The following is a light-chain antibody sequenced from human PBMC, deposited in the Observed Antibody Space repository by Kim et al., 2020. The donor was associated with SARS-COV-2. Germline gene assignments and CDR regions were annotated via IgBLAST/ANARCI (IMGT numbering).Light chain of an antibody. CDR1: QGVSSN. J-gene: IGKJ5*01. CDR2: GAS. CDR3: QQYNNWPPST. Sequence: EIVMTQSPATLSVSLGQRVTLSCRASQGVSSNLAWYQQKPGQAPRLLIYGASTRATGIPARFSGSGSGTEFTLTISSLQSEDFAVYYCQQYNNWPPSTFGQGTRLEIK. V-gene: IGKV3-15*01.